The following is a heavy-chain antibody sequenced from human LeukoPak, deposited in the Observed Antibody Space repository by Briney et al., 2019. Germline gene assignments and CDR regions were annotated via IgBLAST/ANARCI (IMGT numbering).Heavy chain of an antibody. V-gene: IGHV1-2*02. CDR3: ARGSVTYDAFDI. CDR2: INPNSGGT. D-gene: IGHD4-17*01. J-gene: IGHJ3*02. Sequence: EASVKVSCKASGYTFTGYYMHWARQAPGQGLEWMGWINPNSGGTNYAQKFQGRVTMTRDTSISTAYMELSRLRSDDTAVYYCARGSVTYDAFDIWGQGTMVTVSS. CDR1: GYTFTGYY.